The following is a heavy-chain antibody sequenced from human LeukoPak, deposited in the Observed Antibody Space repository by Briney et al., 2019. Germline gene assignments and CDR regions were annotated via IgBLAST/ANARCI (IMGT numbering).Heavy chain of an antibody. D-gene: IGHD1-26*01. V-gene: IGHV3-23*01. J-gene: IGHJ4*02. CDR1: GFIFSDYY. Sequence: PGGSLRLSCAASGFIFSDYYMSWIRQAPGKGLEWVSGISGSGGGTYYAESVKGRFTISRDNSKNTLYLQMNSLRAEDTAVYYCAKAPRLAAATTNYFDFWGQGTLVTVSS. CDR3: AKAPRLAAATTNYFDF. CDR2: ISGSGGGT.